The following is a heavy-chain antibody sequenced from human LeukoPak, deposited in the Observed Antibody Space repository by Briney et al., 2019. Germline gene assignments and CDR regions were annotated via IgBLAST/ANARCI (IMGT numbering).Heavy chain of an antibody. V-gene: IGHV3-49*03. CDR1: GFTFGDYA. J-gene: IGHJ4*02. CDR3: TRFDSYGDSIPLPYEFDY. D-gene: IGHD4-17*01. CDR2: IRSKAYGGTT. Sequence: PGGSLRLSCTASGFTFGDYAMSWFRQAPGKGLVGVGFIRSKAYGGTTEYAASVKGRFTISRDDSKSIAYLQMNSLKTEDTAVYYCTRFDSYGDSIPLPYEFDYWGQGTLVTVSS.